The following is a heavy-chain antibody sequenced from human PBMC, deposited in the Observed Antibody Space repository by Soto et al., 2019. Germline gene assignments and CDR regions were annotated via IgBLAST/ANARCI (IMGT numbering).Heavy chain of an antibody. J-gene: IGHJ5*02. V-gene: IGHV3-23*01. D-gene: IGHD3-3*01. CDR1: GFTFSSYA. Sequence: HPGGSLRLSCAASGFTFSSYAMSWVRQAPGKGLEWVSAISGSGGSTYYADSVKGRFTISRDNSKNTLYLQMNSLRAEDTAVYYCAKNVNDFWSGYSTNWFDPWGQGTLVTVSS. CDR3: AKNVNDFWSGYSTNWFDP. CDR2: ISGSGGST.